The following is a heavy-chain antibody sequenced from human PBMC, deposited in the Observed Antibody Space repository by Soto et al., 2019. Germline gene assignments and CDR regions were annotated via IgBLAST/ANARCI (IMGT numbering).Heavy chain of an antibody. CDR2: ISYDGSNK. D-gene: IGHD1-26*01. CDR3: AKDNSGTYYWLDY. CDR1: GFTFSTYG. Sequence: QVLLVESGGGVVQPGRSLRLSCAASGFTFSTYGMHWVRQAPGKGLEWVAVISYDGSNKYYADSVKGRFTISRENSKNTRYLQMNSLRAEATAVYYCAKDNSGTYYWLDYWGQGTLVTVSS. V-gene: IGHV3-30*18. J-gene: IGHJ4*02.